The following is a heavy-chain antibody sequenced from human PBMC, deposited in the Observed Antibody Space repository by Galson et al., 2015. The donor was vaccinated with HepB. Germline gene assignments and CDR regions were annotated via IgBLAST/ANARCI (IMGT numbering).Heavy chain of an antibody. V-gene: IGHV3-20*04. D-gene: IGHD3-10*01. CDR3: ARVASDYGSGSYKAPPDY. CDR1: GFTFDDYG. J-gene: IGHJ4*02. Sequence: SLRLSCAASGFTFDDYGMNWVRQAPGKGLVWVSGINKNGATRGYADSVKGRFTISRDNAKNSLYLQMISLTAGDTALYYCARVASDYGSGSYKAPPDYWGQGTLVTVSS. CDR2: INKNGATR.